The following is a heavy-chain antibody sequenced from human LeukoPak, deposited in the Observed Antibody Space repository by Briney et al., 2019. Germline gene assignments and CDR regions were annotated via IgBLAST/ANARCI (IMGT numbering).Heavy chain of an antibody. Sequence: ASVKLSCKASVYTFTSYDINWVRQATRPGLEWVGWMNTNRGNTGYSHKFQGRLTTTPNTSISTAYMELSSLRSEDTAVYYCARSGPTLWFGESTSYQTYYYYYMDVWGKGTTVTISS. D-gene: IGHD3-10*01. CDR3: ARSGPTLWFGESTSYQTYYYYYMDV. J-gene: IGHJ6*03. CDR1: VYTFTSYD. V-gene: IGHV1-8*01. CDR2: MNTNRGNT.